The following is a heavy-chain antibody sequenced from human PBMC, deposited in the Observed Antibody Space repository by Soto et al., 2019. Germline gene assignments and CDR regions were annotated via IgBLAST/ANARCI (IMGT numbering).Heavy chain of an antibody. V-gene: IGHV3-9*01. J-gene: IGHJ4*02. CDR2: FSWSGGDK. CDR3: VKDSYYDILTGFSYFDY. Sequence: EVQLVESGGDLVQPGRSLRLACAASGFTFDNYAMHWVRQLPGKGLEWVSGFSWSGGDKAYAASVKGRCSISRDNATKSLYLHIDSLSLEDTAVYYCVKDSYYDILTGFSYFDYWGRGTPVTVSS. D-gene: IGHD3-9*01. CDR1: GFTFDNYA.